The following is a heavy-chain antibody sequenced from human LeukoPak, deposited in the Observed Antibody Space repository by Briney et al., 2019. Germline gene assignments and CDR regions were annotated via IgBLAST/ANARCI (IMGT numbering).Heavy chain of an antibody. J-gene: IGHJ6*03. CDR2: IYHSGST. V-gene: IGHV4-38-2*02. CDR3: ASYSNYHYYYMDV. D-gene: IGHD4-11*01. Sequence: SETLSLTCTVSGYSISSGYYWGWIRPPPGKGLEWIGSIYHSGSTYYNPSLMSRVTISVDTSKNQFSLKLSSVTAADTAVYYCASYSNYHYYYMDVWGKGTTVTVSS. CDR1: GYSISSGYY.